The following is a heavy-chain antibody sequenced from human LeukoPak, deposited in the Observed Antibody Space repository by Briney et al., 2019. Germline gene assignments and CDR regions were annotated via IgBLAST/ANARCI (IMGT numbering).Heavy chain of an antibody. V-gene: IGHV3-30-3*01. CDR1: GFTFSSYA. D-gene: IGHD6-19*01. CDR3: ARDAGIAVAESLYYFDY. Sequence: PGGSLRLSCAASGFTFSSYAMHWVRQAPGKGLEWVAVISYDGSNKYYADSVKGRFTISRDNSKNTLYLQMNSLRAEDTAVYYCARDAGIAVAESLYYFDYWGQGTLVTVSS. J-gene: IGHJ4*02. CDR2: ISYDGSNK.